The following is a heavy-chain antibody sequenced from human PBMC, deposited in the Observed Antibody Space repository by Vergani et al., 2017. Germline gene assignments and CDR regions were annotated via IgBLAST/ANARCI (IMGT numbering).Heavy chain of an antibody. J-gene: IGHJ4*02. V-gene: IGHV1-8*02. D-gene: IGHD3-22*01. CDR2: MNPNSGNT. CDR1: GYTFTSYD. CDR3: TRGWYYDSIAYWDY. Sequence: QVQLVQSGAEVKKPGASVKVSCKASGYTFTSYDINWVRQATGQGLEWMGWMNPNSGNTSYAQKFQGRVTMTRDTSTSTVYMELSSLRSEDTAVYYCTRGWYYDSIAYWDYWGQGTLVTVSS.